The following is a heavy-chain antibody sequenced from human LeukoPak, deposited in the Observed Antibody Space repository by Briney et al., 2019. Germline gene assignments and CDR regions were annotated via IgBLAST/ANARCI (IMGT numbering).Heavy chain of an antibody. J-gene: IGHJ4*02. CDR1: GFTFSSYS. D-gene: IGHD7-27*01. CDR3: ARDAGAHPYYFDY. Sequence: GGSLRLSCAASGFTFSSYSMNWVRQAPGKGLEWVSSISSSSSYIYYADSVKGRFTISRDNAKSSLYLQMNSLRAEDTAVYYCARDAGAHPYYFDYWGQGTLVTVSS. V-gene: IGHV3-21*01. CDR2: ISSSSSYI.